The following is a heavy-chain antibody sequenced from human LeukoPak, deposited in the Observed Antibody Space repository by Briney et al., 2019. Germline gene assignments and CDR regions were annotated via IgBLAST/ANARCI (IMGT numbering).Heavy chain of an antibody. D-gene: IGHD3-10*01. CDR1: GFTFDDYA. CDR3: AKGEGSGSYFY. Sequence: GGSLRLSCAASGFTFDDYAMHWVRQAPGKGLEWVSVIYSDGSTYYADSVKDRFTISRDNSKNALYLQMNSLRVEDTAVYYCAKGEGSGSYFYWGQGTLVTVSS. J-gene: IGHJ4*02. CDR2: IYSDGST. V-gene: IGHV3-66*01.